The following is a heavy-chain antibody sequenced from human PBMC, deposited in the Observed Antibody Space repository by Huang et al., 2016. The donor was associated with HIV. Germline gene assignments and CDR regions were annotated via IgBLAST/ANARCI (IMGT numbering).Heavy chain of an antibody. CDR1: GYMFTKYW. D-gene: IGHD4-17*01. Sequence: EVQLVQSGAEVKKPGESLKISCKGSGYMFTKYWIGWVRQMPGKGLEWMGIIYPGHSETRYSPSFQGQVTISADKSITTAYLQWSSLKASDTAIYYCARHDGARPGWVDNWGQGTLVTVSS. V-gene: IGHV5-51*01. CDR2: IYPGHSET. CDR3: ARHDGARPGWVDN. J-gene: IGHJ5*02.